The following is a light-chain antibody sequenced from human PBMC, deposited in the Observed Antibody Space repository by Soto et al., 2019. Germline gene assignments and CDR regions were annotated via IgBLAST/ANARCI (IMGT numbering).Light chain of an antibody. CDR1: SRDIGFYNY. CDR2: EVA. CDR3: SSYTNTGTLYV. J-gene: IGLJ1*01. V-gene: IGLV2-14*01. Sequence: QSALTQPASVSGSPGQSITISCTGTSRDIGFYNYDSWYQQHPGKAPKLIIYEVAKRPSGVSSRFSGSKSGNTASLTISGLQAEDEADYHCSSYTNTGTLYVFGTGTKLTVL.